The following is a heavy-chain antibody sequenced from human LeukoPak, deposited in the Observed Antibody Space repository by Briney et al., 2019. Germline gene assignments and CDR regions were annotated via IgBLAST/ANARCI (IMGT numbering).Heavy chain of an antibody. J-gene: IGHJ5*02. CDR2: MNPNSGNT. D-gene: IGHD5-12*01. CDR1: GYTFTSYD. CDR3: ARHSGGYDRRGFDP. Sequence: ASVKVSCKASGYTFTSYDINWVRQATGQGLEWMGWMNPNSGNTGYAQKFQGRVTMTRNTSISTAYMDLSSLRSEDTAVYYCARHSGGYDRRGFDPWGQGTLVTVSS. V-gene: IGHV1-8*01.